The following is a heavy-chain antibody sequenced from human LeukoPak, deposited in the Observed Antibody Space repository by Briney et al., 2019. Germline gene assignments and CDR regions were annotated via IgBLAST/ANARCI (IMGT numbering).Heavy chain of an antibody. J-gene: IGHJ2*01. CDR2: ISESGGIT. D-gene: IGHD4-11*01. CDR1: GFTFSSYA. Sequence: GGSLRLSCAASGFTFSSYAMSWVRHAPGKGLEWVSTISESGGITYYADSVKGRFTISRDNSKNTLYLHMNSLRADDTAVYYCAKDARPVSTEWYFDLWGRGILVTVSS. CDR3: AKDARPVSTEWYFDL. V-gene: IGHV3-23*01.